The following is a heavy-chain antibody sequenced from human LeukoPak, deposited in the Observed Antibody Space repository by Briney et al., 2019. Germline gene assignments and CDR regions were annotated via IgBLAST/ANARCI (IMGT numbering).Heavy chain of an antibody. D-gene: IGHD3/OR15-3a*01. J-gene: IGHJ6*02. CDR3: ARLPGLAGYYYYGMDV. V-gene: IGHV4-39*01. Sequence: SETLPLTCTVSGGSISSSSYYWGWIRQPPGKGLEWIANMYYSGTTYYNPSLKSRVAISVDTSKNQFSLKLSSVTAADTAVYYCARLPGLAGYYYYGMDVWGQGTTVTVSS. CDR1: GGSISSSSYY. CDR2: MYYSGTT.